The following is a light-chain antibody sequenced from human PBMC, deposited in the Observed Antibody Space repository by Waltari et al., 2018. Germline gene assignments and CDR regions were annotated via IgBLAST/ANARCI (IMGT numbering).Light chain of an antibody. J-gene: IGKJ1*01. CDR2: LGS. CDR1: QSLLQSNGYNY. V-gene: IGKV2-28*01. CDR3: MQSLRALWT. Sequence: DFVVTQSPLSLPVTPGDPASISCRSSQSLLQSNGYNYLDWYLQKPGQSPQLLIYLGSNRASGVPDRFSGSGSGTDFTLKISRVEAEDVGVYYCMQSLRALWTFGQGTKVEIK.